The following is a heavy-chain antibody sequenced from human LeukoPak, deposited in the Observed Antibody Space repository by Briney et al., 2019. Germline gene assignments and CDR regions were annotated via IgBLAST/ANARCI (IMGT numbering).Heavy chain of an antibody. J-gene: IGHJ4*02. V-gene: IGHV3-23*01. Sequence: GGSLRLSCAASGITFSTYAMNWVRQAPGKGLEWVSTISGHGESRYYADSVKGRFTISRDNSKNTLYLQMNSLRAEDTAVYYCARGSTYYDSSGQVPFDYWGQGTLVTVSS. CDR3: ARGSTYYDSSGQVPFDY. CDR1: GITFSTYA. D-gene: IGHD3-22*01. CDR2: ISGHGESR.